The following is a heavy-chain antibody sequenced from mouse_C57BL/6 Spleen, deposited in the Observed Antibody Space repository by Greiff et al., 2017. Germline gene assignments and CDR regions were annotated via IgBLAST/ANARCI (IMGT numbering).Heavy chain of an antibody. J-gene: IGHJ2*01. CDR2: ILPGSGST. CDR3: ARRGWFLDY. D-gene: IGHD1-1*02. V-gene: IGHV1-9*01. Sequence: VQLQQSGAELMKPGASVKLSCKATGYTFTGYWIEWVKQRPGHGLEWIGEILPGSGSTNYNVKFKGKATFTADTSSNTAYMQLSSLTTEDSAIYYCARRGWFLDYWGQGTTLTVSS. CDR1: GYTFTGYW.